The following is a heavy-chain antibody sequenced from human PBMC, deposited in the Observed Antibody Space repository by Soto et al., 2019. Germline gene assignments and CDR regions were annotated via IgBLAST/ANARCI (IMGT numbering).Heavy chain of an antibody. D-gene: IGHD3-10*01. CDR1: GGSFSGYQ. Sequence: QVQLQQWGAGLLKPSETLSLTCAVYGGSFSGYQWSWIRQTPGQGLEWIGEINDSGNINYNPSLKSRVTILVDTAKKQTALKRSSVTAADTAVYYCARGLILWFGELSRRGGYYYYMDVWGKGTTVTVSS. J-gene: IGHJ6*03. CDR3: ARGLILWFGELSRRGGYYYYMDV. CDR2: INDSGNI. V-gene: IGHV4-34*01.